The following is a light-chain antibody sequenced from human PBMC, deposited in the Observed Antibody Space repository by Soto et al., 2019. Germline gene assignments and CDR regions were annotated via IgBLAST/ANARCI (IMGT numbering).Light chain of an antibody. CDR3: SSYAGSNNPYV. CDR2: EVT. CDR1: SSDVGGYNY. J-gene: IGLJ1*01. V-gene: IGLV2-8*01. Sequence: QSALAQPPSASGSPGQSVTISCTGTSSDVGGYNYVSWYQQHPGKARKLMIYEVTKRPSGVPDRFSGSKSGNTASLTVSGLQAGDEGDYYCSSYAGSNNPYVFGTGTKVTVL.